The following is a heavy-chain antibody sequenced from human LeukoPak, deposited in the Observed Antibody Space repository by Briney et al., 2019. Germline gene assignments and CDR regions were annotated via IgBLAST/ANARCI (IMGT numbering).Heavy chain of an antibody. CDR2: MKGDGSHI. Sequence: GGSLRLSCAASGFTFGNFWMSWVRQAPGRGLQWVASMKGDGSHIYYVDSVKGRFTISRDNARNSLYLQMNSLTAEDTAVYYCARLFGGVTTFDYWGQGALVTVSS. J-gene: IGHJ4*02. D-gene: IGHD2-8*02. CDR3: ARLFGGVTTFDY. CDR1: GFTFGNFW. V-gene: IGHV3-7*01.